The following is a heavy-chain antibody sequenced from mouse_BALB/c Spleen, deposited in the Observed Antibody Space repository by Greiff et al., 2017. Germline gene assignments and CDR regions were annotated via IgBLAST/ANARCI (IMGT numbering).Heavy chain of an antibody. V-gene: IGHV1-66*01. Sequence: QVQLQQSGPELVKPGASVKMSCKASGYTFTSYYIHWVKQRPGQGLEWIGWIYPGSGSTNYNEKFKSKATLTVDTSSSTAYMQLSSLASEDSALYYCARGGHYDVDYWGQGTTLTVSS. CDR3: ARGGHYDVDY. CDR1: GYTFTSYY. D-gene: IGHD2-4*01. J-gene: IGHJ2*01. CDR2: IYPGSGST.